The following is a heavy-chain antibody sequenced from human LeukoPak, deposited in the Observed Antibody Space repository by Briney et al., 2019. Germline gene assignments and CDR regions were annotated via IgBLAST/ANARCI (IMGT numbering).Heavy chain of an antibody. CDR2: ISYDGSNK. D-gene: IGHD3-9*01. CDR3: ARVRYFDWLLSDY. V-gene: IGHV3-30*04. Sequence: GGSLRLSCAASGFTFSSYAMHWVRQAPGKGLEWVAVISYDGSNKYYADSVKGRFTISGDNSKNTLYLQMNSLRAEDTAVYYCARVRYFDWLLSDYWGQGTLVTVSS. CDR1: GFTFSSYA. J-gene: IGHJ4*02.